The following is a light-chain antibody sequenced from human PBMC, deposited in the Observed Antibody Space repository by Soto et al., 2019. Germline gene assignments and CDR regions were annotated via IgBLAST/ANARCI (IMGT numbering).Light chain of an antibody. J-gene: IGKJ4*01. CDR1: QSIGDN. CDR3: QQSFNTPPT. Sequence: DIQMTQSPSSLSASVGDRVTITCRASQSIGDNLNWYQLKPGTAPNLLIYAASNLQSGVPSRFSGSGSGTDFTLTISNLQPEDFVSYFCQQSFNTPPTFGGGNKVEIQ. V-gene: IGKV1-39*01. CDR2: AAS.